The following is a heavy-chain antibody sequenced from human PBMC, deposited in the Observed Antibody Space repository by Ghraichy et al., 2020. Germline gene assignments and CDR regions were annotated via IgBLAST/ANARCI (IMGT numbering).Heavy chain of an antibody. V-gene: IGHV3-13*01. Sequence: LSLTCAASGFTFSTHDMHWVRRAPGKGLEWVSAIVTTGDTSHASSVKGRFTVFRDNVKNSVYLQMNSLRVGDTAVYYCARGGGTYYSDSGSLNKFSYWGQGTLVAVSS. CDR3: ARGGGTYYSDSGSLNKFSY. CDR1: GFTFSTHD. D-gene: IGHD3-10*01. CDR2: IVTTGDT. J-gene: IGHJ4*02.